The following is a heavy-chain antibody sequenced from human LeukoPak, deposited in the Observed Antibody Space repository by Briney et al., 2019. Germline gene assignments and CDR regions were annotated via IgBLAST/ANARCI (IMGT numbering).Heavy chain of an antibody. CDR3: AGTTDYSSFLAF. D-gene: IGHD4-11*01. J-gene: IGHJ4*02. CDR1: GDSVSISSAV. V-gene: IGHV6-1*01. Sequence: SQTLSLTCAVSGDSVSISSAVWNWIRQSPSRGLEWLGRTYYRSKWHNEYAESVKSRISITSDTSKNQFSLQLNSVTPEDTAEYYCAGTTDYSSFLAFWGQGTLVTVSS. CDR2: TYYRSKWHN.